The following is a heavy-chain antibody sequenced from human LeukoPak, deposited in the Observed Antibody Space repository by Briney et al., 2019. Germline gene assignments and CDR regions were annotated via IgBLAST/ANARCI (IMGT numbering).Heavy chain of an antibody. V-gene: IGHV1-3*01. CDR1: GYTFTSYT. CDR2: INAGNGNT. Sequence: ASVKVSCKASGYTFTSYTMHWVRQAPGQRLEWMGWINAGNGNTKYSQRFQGKVTITRDTSASTAYMELSSLRSEDTAVYYCARSRAIGSGWPGNYWGQGTLVTVSS. J-gene: IGHJ4*02. CDR3: ARSRAIGSGWPGNY. D-gene: IGHD6-19*01.